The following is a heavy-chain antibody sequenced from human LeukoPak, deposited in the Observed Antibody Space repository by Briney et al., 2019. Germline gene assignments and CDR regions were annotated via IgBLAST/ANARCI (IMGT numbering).Heavy chain of an antibody. CDR3: AMVRGAVDWYFDL. V-gene: IGHV5-51*01. CDR1: GYSFTSYW. Sequence: HGESLKISCKGSGYSFTSYWIGWVRQMPGKGLEWMGIIYPGDSDTRYSPSFHGQVTISADKSISTAYLQWSSLKASDTAMYYCAMVRGAVDWYFDLWGRGTLVTVPS. CDR2: IYPGDSDT. J-gene: IGHJ2*01. D-gene: IGHD3-10*01.